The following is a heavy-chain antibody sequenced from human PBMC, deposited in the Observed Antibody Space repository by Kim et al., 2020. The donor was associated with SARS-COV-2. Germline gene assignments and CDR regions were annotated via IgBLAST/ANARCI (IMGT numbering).Heavy chain of an antibody. V-gene: IGHV1-69*13. J-gene: IGHJ6*03. CDR3: ARSVVVQGLSYYYYMDV. D-gene: IGHD2-15*01. Sequence: SVKVSCKASGGTFSSYAISWVRQAPGQGLEWMGGIIPIFGTANYAQKFQGRVTITADESTSTAYMELSSLRSEDTAVYYCARSVVVQGLSYYYYMDVWGKGTTVTVSS. CDR2: IIPIFGTA. CDR1: GGTFSSYA.